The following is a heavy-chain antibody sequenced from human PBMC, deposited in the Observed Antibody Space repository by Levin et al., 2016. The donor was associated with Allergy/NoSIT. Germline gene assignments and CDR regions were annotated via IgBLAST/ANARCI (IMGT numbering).Heavy chain of an antibody. CDR3: ARLVSPRGYYDSSGYYLDH. D-gene: IGHD3-22*01. CDR2: IYHSGST. V-gene: IGHV4-4*02. Sequence: VRQAPGKGLEWIGEIYHSGSTNYNPSLKSRVTILVDKSKNHFSLKLSSVTAADTAVYYCARLVSPRGYYDSSGYYLDHWGQGTLVTVSS. J-gene: IGHJ4*02.